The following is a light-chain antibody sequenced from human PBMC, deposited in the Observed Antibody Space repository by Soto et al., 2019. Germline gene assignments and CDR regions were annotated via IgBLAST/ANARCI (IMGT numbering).Light chain of an antibody. V-gene: IGKV3-11*01. CDR3: QQRRDWPWT. CDR1: ESVGNR. Sequence: EIVVTQSPATLSLSPGDTATFSCRANESVGNRLAWYRQRPGQAPSRLTFDVSNRAPGIPSRFRGSGSGTDFTLTISSLEPEDFTIYYCQQRRDWPWTFGQGTKVEIK. J-gene: IGKJ1*01. CDR2: DVS.